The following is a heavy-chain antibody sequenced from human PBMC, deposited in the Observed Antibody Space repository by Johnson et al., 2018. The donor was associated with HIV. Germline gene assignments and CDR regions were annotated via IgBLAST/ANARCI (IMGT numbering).Heavy chain of an antibody. Sequence: QVQLVESGGGVVQPGRSLRLSCAASGFTFSSYAMHWVRQAPGKGLEWVAVLSYDGSNKYYADSVKGRFTISRDNSKNTLYLQMNSLRAEDTAVYYCAKVAVETAAGGVALDIWGPGTMVTVS. D-gene: IGHD5-18*01. J-gene: IGHJ3*02. CDR2: LSYDGSNK. V-gene: IGHV3-30*04. CDR3: AKVAVETAAGGVALDI. CDR1: GFTFSSYA.